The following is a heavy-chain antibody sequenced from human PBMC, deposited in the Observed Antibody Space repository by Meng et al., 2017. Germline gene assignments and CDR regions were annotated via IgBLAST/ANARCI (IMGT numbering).Heavy chain of an antibody. CDR3: ARGGVVVPAAVFDY. V-gene: IGHV4-30-4*01. CDR1: GGSISCGDYY. D-gene: IGHD2-2*01. Sequence: QVQLQESSPGLVKPSQTLSLTCTVSGGSISCGDYYWSWIRQPPGKGLEWIGYIYYSGSTYYNPSLKSRVTISVDTSKNQFSLKLSSVTAADTAVYYCARGGVVVPAAVFDYWGQGTLVTVSS. J-gene: IGHJ4*02. CDR2: IYYSGST.